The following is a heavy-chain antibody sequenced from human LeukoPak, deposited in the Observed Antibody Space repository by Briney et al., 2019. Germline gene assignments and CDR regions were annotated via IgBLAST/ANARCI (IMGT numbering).Heavy chain of an antibody. J-gene: IGHJ4*02. CDR1: GDTFTNNY. CDR2: IYPRDGST. V-gene: IGHV1-46*01. Sequence: GASVKVSCKASGDTFTNNYLHWVRQAPGQGLEWMGMIYPRDGSTSYAQNFQGRVTVTRDTSTTTVHIELRGLRSEDTAVYYCARDQEGFDYWGQGTVVTVSS. CDR3: ARDQEGFDY.